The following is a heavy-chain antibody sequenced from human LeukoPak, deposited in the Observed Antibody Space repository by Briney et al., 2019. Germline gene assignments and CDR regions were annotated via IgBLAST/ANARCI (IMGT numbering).Heavy chain of an antibody. CDR1: GFTFSSYS. CDR2: ISSSSSDI. CDR3: ARVAGSSGWYASYGMDV. J-gene: IGHJ6*02. D-gene: IGHD6-19*01. Sequence: GGSLRLSCAASGFTFSSYSMNWVRQAPGKGLEGVSSISSSSSDIYYADSVKGRFTISRDNAKNSLYLQMTSLRAEDTAVYYCARVAGSSGWYASYGMDVWGQGTTVTVSS. V-gene: IGHV3-21*01.